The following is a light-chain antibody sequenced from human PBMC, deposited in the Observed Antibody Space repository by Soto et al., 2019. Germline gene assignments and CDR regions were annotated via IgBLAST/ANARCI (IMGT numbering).Light chain of an antibody. CDR2: GAS. J-gene: IGKJ1*01. CDR1: QSVCSSY. CDR3: QQYGSSPWT. Sequence: EIVLTQSPGTLSLSPGERATLSCRASQSVCSSYLAWYQQKPGQAPRLLIYGASSRATDIPDRFSGSGSAADFTLTISRLEPEDFAVYFCQQYGSSPWTFGQGTKVEIK. V-gene: IGKV3-20*01.